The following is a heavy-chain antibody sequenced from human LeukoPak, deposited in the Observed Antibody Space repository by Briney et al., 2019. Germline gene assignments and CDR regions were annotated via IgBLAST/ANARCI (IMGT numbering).Heavy chain of an antibody. Sequence: PSQTLSLTCAVSGGSISSGGYSWSWIRQPPGKGLEWIGYIYHSGSTYYNPSLKSRVTISVDTSKNQFSLKLSSVTAADTAVYYCARGQWSPIYFDYWGQGTLVTVSS. J-gene: IGHJ4*02. V-gene: IGHV4-30-2*01. CDR2: IYHSGST. D-gene: IGHD2-15*01. CDR1: GGSISSGGYS. CDR3: ARGQWSPIYFDY.